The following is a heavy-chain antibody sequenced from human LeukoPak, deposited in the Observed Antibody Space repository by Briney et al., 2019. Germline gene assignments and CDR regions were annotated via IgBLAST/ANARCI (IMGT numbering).Heavy chain of an antibody. CDR2: IYHSEST. CDR3: ARQAGGTSGPFDY. CDR1: GGSISSSY. Sequence: PSETLSLTCTVSGGSISSSYCSWIRQPPGKGLEWIGYIYHSESTNYNPSLKSRVTISVDTSKNQFSLKLSSVTAADTAVYYCARQAGGTSGPFDYWGQEPWSPSPQ. D-gene: IGHD4-23*01. V-gene: IGHV4-59*08. J-gene: IGHJ4*01.